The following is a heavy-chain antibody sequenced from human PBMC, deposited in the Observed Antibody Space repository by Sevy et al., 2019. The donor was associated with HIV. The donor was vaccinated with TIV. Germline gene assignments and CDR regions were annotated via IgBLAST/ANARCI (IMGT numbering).Heavy chain of an antibody. D-gene: IGHD1-1*01. CDR2: ISFDATNK. V-gene: IGHV3-30-3*01. CDR1: GFTFGNYA. CDR3: ALERLSSDVAEYFQN. J-gene: IGHJ1*01. Sequence: GGSLRLSCAASGFTFGNYAMSWVRQAPGKGLEWVATISFDATNKHYPDSVKGRFTISRDNFQNSLFLQMDSLRPEDTAVYYCALERLSSDVAEYFQNWGQGTLVTVSS.